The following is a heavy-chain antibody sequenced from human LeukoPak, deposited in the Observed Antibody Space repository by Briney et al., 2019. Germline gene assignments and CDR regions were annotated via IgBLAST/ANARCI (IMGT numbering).Heavy chain of an antibody. CDR1: GFTFSTYS. D-gene: IGHD6-19*01. CDR2: ISYTNII. J-gene: IGHJ4*02. V-gene: IGHV3-48*01. CDR3: ASWPGGWYGEDS. Sequence: PGGSLRLSCAASGFTFSTYSMNWVRQAPGKGLEWVSYISYTNIIYYADSVKGRFTISRDTSKNTLYLQMNSLRAEDTAVYYCASWPGGWYGEDSWGQGTLVTVSS.